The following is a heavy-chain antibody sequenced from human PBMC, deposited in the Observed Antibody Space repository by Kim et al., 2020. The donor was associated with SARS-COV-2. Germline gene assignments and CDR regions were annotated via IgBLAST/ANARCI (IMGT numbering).Heavy chain of an antibody. V-gene: IGHV4-39*01. D-gene: IGHD2-2*01. CDR1: GGSISSSSYY. Sequence: SETLSLTCTVSGGSISSSSYYWGWIRQPPGKGLEWIGSIYYSGSTYYNPSLKSRVTISVDTSKNQLSLKLSSVTAADTAVYYCARQGKVVPAVIDYWGQGTLVTVSS. J-gene: IGHJ4*02. CDR2: IYYSGST. CDR3: ARQGKVVPAVIDY.